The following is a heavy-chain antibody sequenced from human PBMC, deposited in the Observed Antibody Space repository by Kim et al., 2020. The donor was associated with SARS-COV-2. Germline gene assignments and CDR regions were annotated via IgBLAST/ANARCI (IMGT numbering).Heavy chain of an antibody. J-gene: IGHJ6*04. D-gene: IGHD1-26*01. CDR1: GYIFTYYY. CDR2: INPSGGSS. CDR3: ARGGVGTNIKREYAMDV. V-gene: IGHV1-46*01. Sequence: ASVKVSCKASGYIFTYYYMHWVRQAPGQGLEWMGIINPSGGSSSYAQEFQGRVTMTRDTSTSTVYMDLRSLRSEATALYYCARGGVGTNIKREYAMDVGGKGTTVTVSS.